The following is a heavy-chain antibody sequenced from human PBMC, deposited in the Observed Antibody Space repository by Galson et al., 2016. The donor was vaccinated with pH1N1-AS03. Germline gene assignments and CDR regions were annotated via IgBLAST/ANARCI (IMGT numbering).Heavy chain of an antibody. J-gene: IGHJ4*02. CDR1: GGSISSYY. D-gene: IGHD3-3*01. CDR2: IFYNGTT. CDR3: ARQRVVTKTSNYYLDS. Sequence: ETLSLTCTVSGGSISSYYWSWIRQPPGKRLEWIGYIFYNGTTNYNPSLKSRVTISVDTSKNQFSLKLTSVTAADTAVYYCARQRVVTKTSNYYLDSWGQGTLVTVSS. V-gene: IGHV4-59*08.